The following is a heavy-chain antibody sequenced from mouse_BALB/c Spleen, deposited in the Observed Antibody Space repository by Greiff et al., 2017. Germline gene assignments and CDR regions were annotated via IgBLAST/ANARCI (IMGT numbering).Heavy chain of an antibody. D-gene: IGHD1-1*01. CDR1: GYTFTSYV. V-gene: IGHV1-14*01. CDR2: INPYNDGT. CDR3: ARSHGSSPAWFAY. J-gene: IGHJ3*01. Sequence: VQLQQSGPELVKPGASVKMSCKASGYTFTSYVMHWVKQKPGQGLEWIGYINPYNDGTKYNEKFKGKATLTSDKSSSTAYMELSSLTSEDSAVYYSARSHGSSPAWFAYWGQGTLVTVSA.